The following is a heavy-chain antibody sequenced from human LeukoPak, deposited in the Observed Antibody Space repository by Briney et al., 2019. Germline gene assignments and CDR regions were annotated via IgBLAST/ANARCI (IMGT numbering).Heavy chain of an antibody. J-gene: IGHJ3*02. CDR2: IYTSGRT. Sequence: PSETLSLTCTVSGGSISSDYWSWIRQPARKGLEWIGRIYTSGRTNYNPSLKSRVTMSVDTSKNQFSLKLSSVTAADTAVYYCARGHNWNYAAFDIWGQGTMVTVSS. CDR3: ARGHNWNYAAFDI. D-gene: IGHD1-7*01. V-gene: IGHV4-4*07. CDR1: GGSISSDY.